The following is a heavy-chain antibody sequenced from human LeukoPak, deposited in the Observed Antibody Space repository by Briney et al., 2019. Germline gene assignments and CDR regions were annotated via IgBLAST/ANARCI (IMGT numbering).Heavy chain of an antibody. CDR2: ISGSGGTT. J-gene: IGHJ4*02. D-gene: IGHD6-19*01. CDR1: GFTFSNYA. Sequence: GGSLRLSXAASGFTFSNYAMSWVRQAPGKGLEWVSAISGSGGTTSYAGSVKGRFTISRDISENTLYLQMNSLRAEDTAIYYCAKTSSGHYYFDYWGQGTLVTVSS. V-gene: IGHV3-23*01. CDR3: AKTSSGHYYFDY.